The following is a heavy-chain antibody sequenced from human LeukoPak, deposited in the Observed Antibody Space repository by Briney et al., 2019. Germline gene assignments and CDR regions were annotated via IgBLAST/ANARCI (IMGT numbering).Heavy chain of an antibody. CDR2: IYKSGSNSENT. CDR1: GGSINNYY. J-gene: IGHJ4*02. D-gene: IGHD2-15*01. CDR3: ARASLSIGGYSSFDY. Sequence: SETLSLTCTVSGGSINNYYWSWIRQSAGKGLEWMGRIYKSGSNSENTNYNPSLESRVTVAADTSNNQFSLTLSSVTAADTAVYYCARASLSIGGYSSFDYWGQGILVTVSS. V-gene: IGHV4-4*07.